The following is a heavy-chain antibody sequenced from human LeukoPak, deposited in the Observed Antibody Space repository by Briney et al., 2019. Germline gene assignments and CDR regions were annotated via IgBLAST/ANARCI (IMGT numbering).Heavy chain of an antibody. J-gene: IGHJ5*02. D-gene: IGHD3-3*01. CDR3: ARDSPYDFWSGLRWFDP. CDR1: GFTFSSYS. V-gene: IGHV3-21*01. Sequence: PGGSLRLSCAASGFTFSSYSMNWVRQAPGKGLEWVSSISSSSSYIYYADSVKGRFTISRDNAKNSLYLQMNSLRAEDTAVYYCARDSPYDFWSGLRWFDPWGQGTLVTVSS. CDR2: ISSSSSYI.